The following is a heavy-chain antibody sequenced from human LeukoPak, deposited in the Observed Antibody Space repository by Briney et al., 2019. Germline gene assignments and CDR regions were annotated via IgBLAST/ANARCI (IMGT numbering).Heavy chain of an antibody. CDR3: ARQGTYSSAIGMGY. CDR1: GYTFNNHY. V-gene: IGHV1-46*02. CDR2: INPSGGST. Sequence: ASVEVSCKASGYTFNNHYMYWVRQAPGQGLEWMGVINPSGGSTSYAQKFQGRVTMTRDTSTRTVYMEVNSLRSEDTAVYYCARQGTYSSAIGMGYWGQGTLVTVSS. D-gene: IGHD6-19*01. J-gene: IGHJ4*02.